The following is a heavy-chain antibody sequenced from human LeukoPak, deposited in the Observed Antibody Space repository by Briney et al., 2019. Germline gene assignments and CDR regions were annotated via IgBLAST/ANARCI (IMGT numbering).Heavy chain of an antibody. V-gene: IGHV3-30*18. CDR1: GFTFSSYG. D-gene: IGHD1-20*01. Sequence: GGSLRLSCAASGFTFSSYGMHWVRQAPGKGLEWVAVISYDGSNKYYADSVKGRFTISRDNSKNTLYLQMNSLRAEDTAVYYCAKDRIAGKYYYYGMDVWGQGTTVTVSS. J-gene: IGHJ6*02. CDR2: ISYDGSNK. CDR3: AKDRIAGKYYYYGMDV.